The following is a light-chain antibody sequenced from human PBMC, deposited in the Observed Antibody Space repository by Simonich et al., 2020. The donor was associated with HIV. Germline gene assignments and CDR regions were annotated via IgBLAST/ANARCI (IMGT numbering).Light chain of an antibody. Sequence: EIVMTQSPATLSVSPGERATLSCRAGQSVSNNLAWYQQKPGQAPRLLIYGASTRATGIPARFSGSGSGTEFTLTITSMQSEDFAVYYCQQYNYWLITFGQGTRLEIK. J-gene: IGKJ5*01. CDR1: QSVSNN. CDR3: QQYNYWLIT. CDR2: GAS. V-gene: IGKV3-15*01.